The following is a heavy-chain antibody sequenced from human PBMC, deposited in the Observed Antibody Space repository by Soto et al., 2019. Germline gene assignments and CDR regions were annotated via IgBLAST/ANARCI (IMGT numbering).Heavy chain of an antibody. CDR3: ARRLRSRDNTFGI. CDR1: GYSFTNYW. CDR2: IYPGDSDP. J-gene: IGHJ3*02. Sequence: PGESLKISCKGSGYSFTNYWIGWVRQMPGKGLEWMGIIYPGDSDPRYSPSFQGQVTISADKSISTAYLQWSSLKASDTAMHYCARRLRSRDNTFGIWRQGRMVTVSS. V-gene: IGHV5-51*01. D-gene: IGHD1-20*01.